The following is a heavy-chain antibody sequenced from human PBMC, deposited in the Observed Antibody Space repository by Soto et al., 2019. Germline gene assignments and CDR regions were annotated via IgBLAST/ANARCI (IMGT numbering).Heavy chain of an antibody. D-gene: IGHD6-13*01. V-gene: IGHV3-30-3*01. CDR1: GFTFSSYA. Sequence: QVQLVESGGGVVQPGRSLRLSCAASGFTFSSYAMHWDRQAPGKGLEWVAIISYDGSNKYYADSVKGRFTISRDNSKNTLYLQMNSLRAEDTAVYYCARVVGGLAAAGGPPLSDYWGQGTLVTVSS. CDR2: ISYDGSNK. J-gene: IGHJ4*02. CDR3: ARVVGGLAAAGGPPLSDY.